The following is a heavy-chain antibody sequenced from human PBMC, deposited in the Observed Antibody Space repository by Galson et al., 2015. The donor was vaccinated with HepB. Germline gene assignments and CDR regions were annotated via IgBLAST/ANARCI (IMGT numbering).Heavy chain of an antibody. CDR3: ARAVVPAAPSDS. V-gene: IGHV1-2*02. D-gene: IGHD2-2*01. Sequence: SVTVSCKASPYTFTNYYIHWVRQAPGQGLQWVGWINPSSGRTNYAPSLQDRVAMTRDTSIKMVYMELSSLKFDDSAIYFCARAVVPAAPSDSWGQGTLVTVSS. CDR2: INPSSGRT. J-gene: IGHJ5*01. CDR1: PYTFTNYY.